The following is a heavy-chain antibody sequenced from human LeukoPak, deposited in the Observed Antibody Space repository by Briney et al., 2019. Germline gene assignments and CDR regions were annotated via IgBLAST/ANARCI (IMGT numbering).Heavy chain of an antibody. Sequence: ASVKVSCKASGYKFVAYYIHWVRQSPGQGLEWMGWINPNSGGTNYAQKFQGWVTMTRDTSISTAYMELSRLRSDDTAVYYCARSIAAAGTFDYWGQGTLVTVSS. V-gene: IGHV1-2*04. D-gene: IGHD6-13*01. CDR3: ARSIAAAGTFDY. J-gene: IGHJ4*02. CDR2: INPNSGGT. CDR1: GYKFVAYY.